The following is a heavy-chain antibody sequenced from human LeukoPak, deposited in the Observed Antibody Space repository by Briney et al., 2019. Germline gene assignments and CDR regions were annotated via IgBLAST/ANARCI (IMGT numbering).Heavy chain of an antibody. CDR2: IIPIFGTA. Sequence: ASVKVSCKASGGTFSSYAISWVRQAPGQGLEWMGGIIPIFGTANYAQKFQGRVTITADKSTSTAYMELSSLRSEDTAVYYCAGLYYYGSGSYLPFDYWGQGTLVTVSS. J-gene: IGHJ4*02. V-gene: IGHV1-69*06. D-gene: IGHD3-10*01. CDR1: GGTFSSYA. CDR3: AGLYYYGSGSYLPFDY.